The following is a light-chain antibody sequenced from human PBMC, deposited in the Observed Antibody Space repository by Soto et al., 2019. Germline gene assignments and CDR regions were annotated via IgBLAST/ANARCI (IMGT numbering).Light chain of an antibody. CDR3: LQYNRHSWT. V-gene: IGKV1-5*01. CDR2: AAS. CDR1: QTISSW. Sequence: DIQLTQCPSTLYGSVGDRVTITCRASQTISSWVAWYQQKPGKAPKLLIDAASPLQRVVPSRFSGGGSGTDFTLTSSRLQPDDVATYYCLQYNRHSWTFGPGTKVEIK. J-gene: IGKJ1*01.